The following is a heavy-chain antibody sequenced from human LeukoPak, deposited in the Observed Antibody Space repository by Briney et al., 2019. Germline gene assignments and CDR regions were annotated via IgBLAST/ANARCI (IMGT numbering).Heavy chain of an antibody. Sequence: GLDCLAVISCEGSNQYFSHSGKRRFTIARDNSKNNLYLQMNRGRGEDAGVYYCARAYGSCYWGQGTMVTVSS. CDR3: ARAYGSCY. J-gene: IGHJ3*01. CDR2: ISCEGSNQ. V-gene: IGHV3-30-3*01. D-gene: IGHD3-10*01.